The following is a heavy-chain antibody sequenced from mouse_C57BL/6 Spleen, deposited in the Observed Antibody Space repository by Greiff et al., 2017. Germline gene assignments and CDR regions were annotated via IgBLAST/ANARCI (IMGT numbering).Heavy chain of an antibody. CDR2: INPYNGGT. Sequence: EVQLQQSGPVLVKPGASVKMSCKASGYTFTDYYMNWVKQSHGKSLEWIGVINPYNGGTSYNQKFKGKATLTVDKSSSTAYMELNSLTSEDSAVYYCARRRDGGDYAMDYWGQGTSVTVSS. CDR1: GYTFTDYY. D-gene: IGHD1-2*01. J-gene: IGHJ4*01. V-gene: IGHV1-19*01. CDR3: ARRRDGGDYAMDY.